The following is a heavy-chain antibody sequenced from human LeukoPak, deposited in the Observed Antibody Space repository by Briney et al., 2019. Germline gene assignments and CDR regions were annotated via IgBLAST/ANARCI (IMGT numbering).Heavy chain of an antibody. D-gene: IGHD6-19*01. J-gene: IGHJ4*02. Sequence: GGSLGLSCAASGFTFRSYAMSWVRQAPGKGLEWVSGISDSGTGTYNADSVKGRFTISRDNSKNTLYLQMNSLRAEDTAVYYCAKIGSGWYFDYWGQGTLVTVSS. CDR3: AKIGSGWYFDY. CDR2: ISDSGTGT. CDR1: GFTFRSYA. V-gene: IGHV3-23*01.